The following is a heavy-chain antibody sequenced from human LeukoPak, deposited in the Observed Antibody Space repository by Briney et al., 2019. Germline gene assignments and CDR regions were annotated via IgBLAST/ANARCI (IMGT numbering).Heavy chain of an antibody. CDR3: ARAGGYYGSGSYYVHYYYRMDV. V-gene: IGHV3-13*01. J-gene: IGHJ6*02. CDR1: GFTFSSYD. Sequence: PGGSLRLSCAASGFTFSSYDMHWVRQAPGKGLEWVSAIGTAGDTYYPGSVKGRFTISRENAKNSLYLQMNSLRAEDTAVYYCARAGGYYGSGSYYVHYYYRMDVWGQGTTVTVSS. D-gene: IGHD3-10*01. CDR2: IGTAGDT.